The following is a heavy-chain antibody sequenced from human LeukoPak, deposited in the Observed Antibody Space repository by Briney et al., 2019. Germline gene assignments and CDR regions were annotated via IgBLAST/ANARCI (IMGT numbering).Heavy chain of an antibody. Sequence: ASVKVSCKASGYTFTSYYMHWVRQAPGQGLEWMGIISPSGGSTSYAQKFQGRVTMTRDMSTSTVYMELSSLRSEDTAVYYCARASVGASFDYWGQGTLVTVSS. CDR1: GYTFTSYY. D-gene: IGHD1-26*01. CDR3: ARASVGASFDY. J-gene: IGHJ4*02. CDR2: ISPSGGST. V-gene: IGHV1-46*01.